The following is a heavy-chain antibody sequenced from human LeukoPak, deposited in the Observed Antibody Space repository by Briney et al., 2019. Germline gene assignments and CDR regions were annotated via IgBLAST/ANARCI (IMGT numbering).Heavy chain of an antibody. CDR2: IKQDGSEK. D-gene: IGHD2-8*01. J-gene: IGHJ3*02. Sequence: GGSLRLSCAASGFTFSSYWMSWVRQAPGKGLEWVANIKQDGSEKYYVDSVKGRFTISRDNAKNSLYLQMNSLRAEDTAMYYCARDPGGNQNGLDIWGQGTMVTVSS. CDR1: GFTFSSYW. CDR3: ARDPGGNQNGLDI. V-gene: IGHV3-7*01.